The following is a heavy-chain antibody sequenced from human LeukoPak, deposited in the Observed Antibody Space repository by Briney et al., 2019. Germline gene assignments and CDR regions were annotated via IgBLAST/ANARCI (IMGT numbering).Heavy chain of an antibody. Sequence: SETLSLTCTVSGGSISSSSYYWGWIRQPPGKGLEWIGSIYYSGSTYYNPSLKSRVTISVDTSKNQFSLKLSSVTAADTAVYYCARMEEYYDILTGYYERYYFDYWGQGTLVTVSS. CDR3: ARMEEYYDILTGYYERYYFDY. J-gene: IGHJ4*02. D-gene: IGHD3-9*01. CDR2: IYYSGST. V-gene: IGHV4-39*07. CDR1: GGSISSSSYY.